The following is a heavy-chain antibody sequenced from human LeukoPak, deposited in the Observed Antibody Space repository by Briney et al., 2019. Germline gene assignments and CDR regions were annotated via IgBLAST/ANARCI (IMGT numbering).Heavy chain of an antibody. D-gene: IGHD4/OR15-4a*01. J-gene: IGHJ4*02. CDR3: ARLSDPD. CDR1: GFTFSNYA. Sequence: RGSLRLSCAASGFTFSNYAMSWVRQAPGMGLEWVSSISGGDGSTHYADSVKGRFTISRDNSKNTLYLQMNSLRAEDTAVYYCARLSDPDWGQGTLVTVSS. V-gene: IGHV3-23*01. CDR2: ISGGDGST.